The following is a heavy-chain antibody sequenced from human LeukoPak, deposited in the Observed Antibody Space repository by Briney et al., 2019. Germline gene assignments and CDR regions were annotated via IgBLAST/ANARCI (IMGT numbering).Heavy chain of an antibody. V-gene: IGHV3-30*01. D-gene: IGHD3-3*01. CDR1: GFTFSSYA. CDR3: ARDSQGYYDFWSGYYSSPPGFDY. J-gene: IGHJ4*02. Sequence: PGGSLRLSCAASGFTFSSYAMHWVRQAPGKGLEWVAVISYDGSNIYYAGSVKGRFTISRDSSKNTLYLQMNSLRAEDTAVYYCARDSQGYYDFWSGYYSSPPGFDYWGQGTLVTVSS. CDR2: ISYDGSNI.